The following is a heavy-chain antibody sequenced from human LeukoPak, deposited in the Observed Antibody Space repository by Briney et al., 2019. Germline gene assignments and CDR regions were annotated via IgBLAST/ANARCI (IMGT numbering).Heavy chain of an antibody. J-gene: IGHJ5*01. CDR1: GGSIASSSYY. V-gene: IGHV4-39*02. CDR2: VFRTGTT. Sequence: SETLSLTCSVSGGSIASSSYYWGWIRQPPGKGLEWIGSVFRTGTTYYSASLKSRVSISVDTSKNDFALKLASVTAADTAMYFCARRVGFYGSGSLNYFDPWGQGILVSVPS. CDR3: ARRVGFYGSGSLNYFDP. D-gene: IGHD3-10*01.